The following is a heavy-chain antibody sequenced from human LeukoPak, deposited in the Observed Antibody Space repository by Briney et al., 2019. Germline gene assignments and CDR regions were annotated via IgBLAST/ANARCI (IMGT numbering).Heavy chain of an antibody. CDR3: ARVKDCSGGSCYSTFDY. Sequence: SETLSLTCTVSGGSISSYYWSWIRQPPGKGLEWIGYIYYSGSTNYNPSLKSRVTISVDTSKNQFSLKLSSVTAADTAVYYCARVKDCSGGSCYSTFDYWGQGTLVTVSS. D-gene: IGHD2-15*01. CDR1: GGSISSYY. CDR2: IYYSGST. V-gene: IGHV4-59*01. J-gene: IGHJ4*02.